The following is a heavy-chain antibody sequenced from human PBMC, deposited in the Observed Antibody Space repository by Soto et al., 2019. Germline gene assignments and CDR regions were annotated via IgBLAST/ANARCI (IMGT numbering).Heavy chain of an antibody. D-gene: IGHD1-26*01. CDR2: ISYDGSNK. V-gene: IGHV3-30*18. Sequence: GGSLRLSCAASGFTFSSYGMHWVRQAPGKGLDWVAVISYDGSNKYYADSVKGRFTISRDNSKNTLYLQMNSLRAEDTAVYYCAKTDVGATNYGYYYYGMDVWGQGTTVTVSS. J-gene: IGHJ6*02. CDR1: GFTFSSYG. CDR3: AKTDVGATNYGYYYYGMDV.